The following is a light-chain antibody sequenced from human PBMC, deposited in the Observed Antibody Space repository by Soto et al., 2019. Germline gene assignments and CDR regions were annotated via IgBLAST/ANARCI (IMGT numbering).Light chain of an antibody. CDR2: AAS. Sequence: DIQMTQSPSYLSASVVGRITITCSASQSISSYLNWYQQKPGKAPKLLIYAASSLQSGVPSRFSGSGSGTEFTLTISSLQPDDFATYYCQQYNSYSPWTFGQGTKVDI. J-gene: IGKJ1*01. V-gene: IGKV1-5*01. CDR1: QSISSY. CDR3: QQYNSYSPWT.